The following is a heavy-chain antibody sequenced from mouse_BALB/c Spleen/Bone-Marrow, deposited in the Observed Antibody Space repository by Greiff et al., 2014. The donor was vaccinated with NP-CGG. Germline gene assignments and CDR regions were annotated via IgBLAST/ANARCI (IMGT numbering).Heavy chain of an antibody. CDR2: IGTSDGYT. J-gene: IGHJ3*01. V-gene: IGHV1-69*01. CDR1: GHTFTDYW. D-gene: IGHD2-14*01. Sequence: SGAELVMPGASVKMSCKASGHTFTDYWMHWVKQRPGQGLEWIGAIGTSDGYTSYNQKFKGKATLTVDESSNTAYMQLSSLTSEDSAVYYCARSDYRYDPLAYWGQGTLVTVSA. CDR3: ARSDYRYDPLAY.